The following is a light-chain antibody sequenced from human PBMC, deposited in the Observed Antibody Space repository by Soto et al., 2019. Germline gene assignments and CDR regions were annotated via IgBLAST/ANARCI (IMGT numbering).Light chain of an antibody. Sequence: EIVLTHSPGTLSLSPGESATLSCRASQSVSSSYLAWYQQKPGQAPRLLIYGASSRATGIPDRFSGSGSGTDFTLTVSRLEPEDFAVYYCQQYGSSPLTFGGGTKVDI. CDR2: GAS. J-gene: IGKJ4*01. CDR1: QSVSSSY. CDR3: QQYGSSPLT. V-gene: IGKV3-20*01.